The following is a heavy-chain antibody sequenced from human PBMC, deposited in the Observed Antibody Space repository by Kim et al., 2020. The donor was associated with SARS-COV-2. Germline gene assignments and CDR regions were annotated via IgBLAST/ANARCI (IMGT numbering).Heavy chain of an antibody. J-gene: IGHJ6*02. D-gene: IGHD6-13*01. CDR3: VNEGYSGMDV. Sequence: GGSLRLSCAASGFTFSSYSMNWVRQAPGKGLEWVSSISSSSNYIYYADSVKGRFTISRDNAKNSLYLQMNNLRVEDTAVYYCVNEGYSGMDVWGQGTTVTLSS. V-gene: IGHV3-21*01. CDR2: ISSSSNYI. CDR1: GFTFSSYS.